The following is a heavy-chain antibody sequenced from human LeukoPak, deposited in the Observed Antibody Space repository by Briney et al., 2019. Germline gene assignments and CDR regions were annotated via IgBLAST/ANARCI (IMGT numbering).Heavy chain of an antibody. Sequence: SETLSLTCTVSGGSISSYYWSWIRQPAGKGLEWIGRIYTSGSTNYNPSLKSRVTMSVDTSKNQFSLKLSSVTAADTAVYYCARDICINGVCYRGGGYYYYMDVWGKGTTVTVSS. CDR2: IYTSGST. D-gene: IGHD2-8*01. V-gene: IGHV4-4*07. CDR3: ARDICINGVCYRGGGYYYYMDV. J-gene: IGHJ6*03. CDR1: GGSISSYY.